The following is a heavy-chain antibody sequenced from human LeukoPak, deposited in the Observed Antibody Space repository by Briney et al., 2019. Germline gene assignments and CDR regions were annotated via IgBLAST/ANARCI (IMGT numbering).Heavy chain of an antibody. D-gene: IGHD3-3*01. V-gene: IGHV4-34*01. J-gene: IGHJ4*02. Sequence: SETLSLTCAVYGRSFSGYYWTWIRQTPGKGLEWIGEINHSGITDYNPSLRSRVTISVDTSKNQFSLKLSSVTAADTAIYYCARGLASGYPPIPFDYWGQGTLVTVSS. CDR2: INHSGIT. CDR3: ARGLASGYPPIPFDY. CDR1: GRSFSGYY.